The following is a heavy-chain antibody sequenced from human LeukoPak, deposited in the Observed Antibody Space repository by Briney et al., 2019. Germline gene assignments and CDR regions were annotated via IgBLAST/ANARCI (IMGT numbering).Heavy chain of an antibody. J-gene: IGHJ4*02. CDR3: ARDRYSGSYWGYYFDY. CDR2: IIPIFGTA. V-gene: IGHV1-69*13. CDR1: EGTFSSYA. Sequence: GASVKVSGKASEGTFSSYAISWVRQAPGQGLEWMGGIIPIFGTANYALKFQGRVTITADESTSTAYMELSSLRSEDTAVYYCARDRYSGSYWGYYFDYWGQGTLVTVSP. D-gene: IGHD1-26*01.